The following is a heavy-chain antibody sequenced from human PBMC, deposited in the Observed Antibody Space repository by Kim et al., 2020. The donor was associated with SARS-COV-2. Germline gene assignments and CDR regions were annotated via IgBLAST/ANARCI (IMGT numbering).Heavy chain of an antibody. V-gene: IGHV3-21*01. J-gene: IGHJ4*02. CDR2: I. Sequence: IYYADSVKGRFTISRDNAKNSLYLQMNSLRAEDTAVYYCARSSSGPPFDYWGQGTLVTVSS. D-gene: IGHD2-15*01. CDR3: ARSSSGPPFDY.